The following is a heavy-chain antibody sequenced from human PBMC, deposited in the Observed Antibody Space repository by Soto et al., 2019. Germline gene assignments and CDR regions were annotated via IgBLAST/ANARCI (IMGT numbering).Heavy chain of an antibody. CDR3: ARNYYGSGSYLRMGGNWFDP. D-gene: IGHD3-10*01. V-gene: IGHV1-18*01. Sequence: QVQLVQSGAEVKKPGASVKVSCKASGYTFTSFGISWVRQAPGQGLEWMGWISAYNGNTNYAQKLQGRVTMTTDTSTSTAYMELRSLRSDDTAVYYCARNYYGSGSYLRMGGNWFDPWGQGTLVTVSS. CDR2: ISAYNGNT. J-gene: IGHJ5*02. CDR1: GYTFTSFG.